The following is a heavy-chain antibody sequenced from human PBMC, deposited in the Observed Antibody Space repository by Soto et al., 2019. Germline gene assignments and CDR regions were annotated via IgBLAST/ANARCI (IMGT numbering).Heavy chain of an antibody. J-gene: IGHJ4*02. CDR1: GYTFTDYA. V-gene: IGHV1-3*01. CDR2: INAFNGNT. Sequence: QVQLVQSGAEVKKPGASVKVSCKASGYTFTDYAIHWVRQAPGQRLEWMGWINAFNGNTKYSQKFQDRVTITRDTSASTAYMELSSLRSEDTAVYYCARGEIVVVPAATRIDYWGQGTLVTVSS. CDR3: ARGEIVVVPAATRIDY. D-gene: IGHD2-2*01.